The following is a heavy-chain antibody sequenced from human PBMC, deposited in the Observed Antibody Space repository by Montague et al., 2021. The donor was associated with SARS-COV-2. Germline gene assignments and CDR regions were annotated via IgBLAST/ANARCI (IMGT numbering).Heavy chain of an antibody. CDR2: XDWDGDK. Sequence: PALVKPTQTLTLTCTFSGFSLSTSGMCMTWIRQPPGKALEWLARXDWDGDKYYNTSLKSRLTISKDTSKNLVVLTMTNMDPVDTATYYCARGPSDTYYYNSMDVWGRGTTVTVSS. CDR1: GFSLSTSGMC. J-gene: IGHJ6*02. V-gene: IGHV2-70*11. CDR3: ARGPSDTYYYNSMDV.